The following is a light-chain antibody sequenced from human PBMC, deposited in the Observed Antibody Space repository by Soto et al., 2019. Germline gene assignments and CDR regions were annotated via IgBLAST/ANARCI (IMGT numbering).Light chain of an antibody. V-gene: IGKV1-39*01. CDR2: AAS. Sequence: IKLTQSHPTLSASVSDRIAMXARASQSISSYLNWYQQKPGKAPQLLIYAASSLQSGVPSRLSGSGSATYFTLTIHNLQPEDFATYYCQQTHSLPPTFGQGTKVDIK. J-gene: IGKJ2*01. CDR3: QQTHSLPPT. CDR1: QSISSY.